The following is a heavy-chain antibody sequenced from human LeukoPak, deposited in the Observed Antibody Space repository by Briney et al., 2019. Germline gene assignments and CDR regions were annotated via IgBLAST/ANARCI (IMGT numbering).Heavy chain of an antibody. J-gene: IGHJ2*01. D-gene: IGHD6-19*01. V-gene: IGHV4-59*08. CDR1: GGSISHYF. Sequence: SETLSLTCTVSGGSISHYFWSWIRQPPGKPLEWIGYIYYSGSTNYNPSLKSRLTISVDTFKDQFSLKLSSVTAADTAVYYCAKTVAGYWYFDLWGRGTLVTVSS. CDR2: IYYSGST. CDR3: AKTVAGYWYFDL.